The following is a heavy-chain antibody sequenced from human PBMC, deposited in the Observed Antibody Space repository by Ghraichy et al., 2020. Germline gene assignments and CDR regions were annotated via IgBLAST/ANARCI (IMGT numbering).Heavy chain of an antibody. D-gene: IGHD4-17*01. CDR2: VYYVGVT. J-gene: IGHJ5*02. Sequence: SETLSLTCNVSGGSISSNSHYWGWIRQPPGKGLEWIGSVYYVGVTYYNPSLKSRVIMSADTSKNQFSLKLTSVTPTDTAVYYCAREVATTVTTYFDLWGQGALVTVSS. V-gene: IGHV4-39*02. CDR3: AREVATTVTTYFDL. CDR1: GGSISSNSHY.